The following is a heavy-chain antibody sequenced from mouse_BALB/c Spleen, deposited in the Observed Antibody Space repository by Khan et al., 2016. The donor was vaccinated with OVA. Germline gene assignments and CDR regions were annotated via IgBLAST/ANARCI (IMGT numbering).Heavy chain of an antibody. CDR2: INPYNDGT. V-gene: IGHV1S136*01. CDR1: GYTFTRYV. D-gene: IGHD2-14*01. J-gene: IGHJ2*01. Sequence: VQLQQSGPELVKPGASVKMSCKASGYTFTRYVMHWVKQKPGQGLEWIGYINPYNDGTKYNEKFKGKATLTSDKSSSTAYMELSILTSEDSAVYYCVRPGNRYERVFDYWGQGTTLTVSS. CDR3: VRPGNRYERVFDY.